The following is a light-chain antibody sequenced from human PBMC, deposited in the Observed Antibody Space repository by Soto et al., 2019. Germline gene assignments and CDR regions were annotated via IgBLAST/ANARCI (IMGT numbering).Light chain of an antibody. CDR2: VAS. V-gene: IGKV3-20*01. CDR3: QQYGSSPYT. J-gene: IGKJ2*01. CDR1: QSVSSDY. Sequence: EIVLTQSPGTLSLSPGERATLSCRASQSVSSDYLAWYQQSPGQAPRLLLYVASNRATGIPDRFSGSGSGTDFTLTISRRETEDFAVFSCQQYGSSPYTFGQGTKLEIK.